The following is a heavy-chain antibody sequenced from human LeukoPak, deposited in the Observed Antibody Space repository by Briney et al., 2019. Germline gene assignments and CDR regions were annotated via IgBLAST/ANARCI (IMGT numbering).Heavy chain of an antibody. J-gene: IGHJ4*02. CDR3: ARGVKEYYYGSGSYRY. Sequence: SETLSLTCTVSGGSISSSSYYWGWIRQPPGKGLEWIGSIYYSGSTYYNPSLKSRVTISVDTSKNQFSLKLSSVTAADTAVYYCARGVKEYYYGSGSYRYWGQGTLVTVSS. CDR2: IYYSGST. V-gene: IGHV4-39*01. D-gene: IGHD3-10*01. CDR1: GGSISSSSYY.